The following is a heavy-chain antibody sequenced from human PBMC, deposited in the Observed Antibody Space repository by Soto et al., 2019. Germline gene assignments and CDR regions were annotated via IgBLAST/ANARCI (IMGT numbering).Heavy chain of an antibody. Sequence: QVQLVQSGAEVKKPGSSVKVSCKASGGTFSSYAISWVRQAPGQGLEWMGGIIPIFGTANYAQKFQGRVTITADESASTADMELSSLRSADTAGYYCAREGDGYSSGWYRYWGQGTLVTVSS. CDR3: AREGDGYSSGWYRY. V-gene: IGHV1-69*12. D-gene: IGHD6-19*01. CDR1: GGTFSSYA. J-gene: IGHJ4*02. CDR2: IIPIFGTA.